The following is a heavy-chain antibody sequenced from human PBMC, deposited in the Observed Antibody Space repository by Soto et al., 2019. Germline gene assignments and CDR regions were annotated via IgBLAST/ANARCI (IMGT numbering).Heavy chain of an antibody. D-gene: IGHD5-12*01. Sequence: QVQLVQSGAEVRKPGSSVKVSCKASGGTFSSYVISWVRQAPGQGLEWMGGFLPVFDSPNYAQKFQGRVTITADGATSNGYMELHSLRSVDTAMYYCATLYGFSSGQGGECYLDYRGQGTLVTVS. CDR2: FLPVFDSP. CDR1: GGTFSSYV. J-gene: IGHJ4*02. V-gene: IGHV1-69*01. CDR3: ATLYGFSSGQGGECYLDY.